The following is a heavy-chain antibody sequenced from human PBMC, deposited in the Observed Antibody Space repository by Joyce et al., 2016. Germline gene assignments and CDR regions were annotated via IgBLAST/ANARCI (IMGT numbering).Heavy chain of an antibody. D-gene: IGHD3-3*01. Sequence: QVQLQQWGAVLLNPSETLSLTCAVYGGSFSDYYWSWIRQPPGKGLEWIGEINNRGSANYNPSLKSRVTIAVDTSKNQFSLKMTSVTAADTAVYHCARGPSITIFGVVKDGVNYWGQGTLVTVSS. CDR2: INNRGSA. CDR3: ARGPSITIFGVVKDGVNY. CDR1: GGSFSDYY. V-gene: IGHV4-34*01. J-gene: IGHJ4*02.